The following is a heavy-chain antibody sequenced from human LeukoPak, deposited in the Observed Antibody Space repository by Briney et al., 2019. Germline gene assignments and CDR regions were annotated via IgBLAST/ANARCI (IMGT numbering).Heavy chain of an antibody. Sequence: SETLSLTCAVYGGSFSGYYWSWIRQPPGKGLEWIGEINHSGSTNYNPSLKSRVTLSVDTSKNQFSLKLSSVTAADTAVYYCARGERSIAVAGIPFVYWGQGTLVTVSS. CDR1: GGSFSGYY. D-gene: IGHD6-19*01. CDR3: ARGERSIAVAGIPFVY. V-gene: IGHV4-34*01. CDR2: INHSGST. J-gene: IGHJ4*02.